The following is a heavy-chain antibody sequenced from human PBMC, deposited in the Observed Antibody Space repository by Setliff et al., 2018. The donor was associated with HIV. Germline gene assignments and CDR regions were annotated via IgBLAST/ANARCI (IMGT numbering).Heavy chain of an antibody. J-gene: IGHJ3*02. CDR3: AKMHTAMDPDTFDI. CDR2: ISGSGIGS. CDR1: GFLFHTYW. V-gene: IGHV3-23*01. D-gene: IGHD5-18*01. Sequence: GGSLRLSCAASGFLFHTYWMSWVRQAPGKGLEWVSAISGSGIGSYYPDSVKGRFTISRDNSKNTLFLQMNSLRVEDTAIYYCAKMHTAMDPDTFDIWGQGTMVTV.